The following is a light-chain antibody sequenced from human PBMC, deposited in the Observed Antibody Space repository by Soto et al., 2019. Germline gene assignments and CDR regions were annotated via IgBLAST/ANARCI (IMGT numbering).Light chain of an antibody. CDR3: SLFEASNNLL. CDR1: SSDVGGYNY. Sequence: QSVLTQPPSASGSPGQSVTISCTGTSSDVGGYNYVSWYQQHPGKAPKLMIYEVSKRPSGVPDRFSGSKSGNTASLTVSGLQVEDEADYYCSLFEASNNLLFGGGTKVTVL. CDR2: EVS. V-gene: IGLV2-8*01. J-gene: IGLJ2*01.